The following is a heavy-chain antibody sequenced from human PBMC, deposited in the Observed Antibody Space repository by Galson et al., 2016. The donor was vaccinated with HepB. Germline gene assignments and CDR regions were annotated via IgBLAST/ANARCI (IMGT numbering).Heavy chain of an antibody. V-gene: IGHV2-70*04. D-gene: IGHD4-23*01. CDR2: IDWDDDK. CDR3: ARMDRGGSNEGSFDF. CDR1: GFSLTTSGMR. J-gene: IGHJ4*02. Sequence: PALVKPTQTLTLTCTFSGFSLTTSGMRVSWIRQPPGKALEWLARIDWDDDKFYNKALKTRLTISKDTSNNQVVLTMTNMDPVDTATYFCARMDRGGSNEGSFDFWGQGILVTVSS.